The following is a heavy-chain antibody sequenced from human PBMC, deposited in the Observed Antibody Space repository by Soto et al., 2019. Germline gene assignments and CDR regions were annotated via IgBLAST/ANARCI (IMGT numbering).Heavy chain of an antibody. CDR2: IIPVFGTA. D-gene: IGHD6-19*01. CDR3: ASERAPAGDVYNYNWFDP. J-gene: IGHJ5*02. CDR1: GGTFSSYA. Sequence: QVQLVQSGAEVKKPGSSVKVSCKASGGTFSSYAISWVRQAPGQGLEWMGGIIPVFGTANYAQKFQGRITITADESTSTADMELSSLRSDDTAVYFCASERAPAGDVYNYNWFDPWGQGTLVTVSS. V-gene: IGHV1-69*12.